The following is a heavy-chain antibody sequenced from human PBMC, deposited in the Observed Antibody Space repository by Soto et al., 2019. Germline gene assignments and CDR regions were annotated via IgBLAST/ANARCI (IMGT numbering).Heavy chain of an antibody. J-gene: IGHJ4*02. D-gene: IGHD3-16*02. CDR3: ARFAFGGVIVTGFDS. CDR2: TYYRSKWYN. Sequence: SQTLSLTCAISGDSFSSNSAAWNWIRQSPSRGLEWLARTYYRSKWYNDYAVALKSRITINPDTSKNQFSLQLNSVTPEDTSVYYCARFAFGGVIVTGFDSWGQGTLVTVSS. CDR1: GDSFSSNSAA. V-gene: IGHV6-1*01.